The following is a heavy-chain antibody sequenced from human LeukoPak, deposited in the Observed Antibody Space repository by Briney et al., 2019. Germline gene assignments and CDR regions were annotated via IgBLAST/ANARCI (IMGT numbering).Heavy chain of an antibody. CDR2: IRNDGSNN. J-gene: IGHJ4*02. V-gene: IGHV3-30*02. Sequence: GGSLRLSCAASGFTFSHHGMHWVRQAPGKGLEWVAFIRNDGSNNYYADSVKGRFTISRDNSKNNVYLQMYSLRVEDTAVYYCVKDRHGHYALDYCGQGTLVTVSS. CDR1: GFTFSHHG. CDR3: VKDRHGHYALDY. D-gene: IGHD4-17*01.